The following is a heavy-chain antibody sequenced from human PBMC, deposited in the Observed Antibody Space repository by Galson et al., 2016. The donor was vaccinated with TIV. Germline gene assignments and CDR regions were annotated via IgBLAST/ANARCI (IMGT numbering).Heavy chain of an antibody. J-gene: IGHJ6*02. Sequence: SCKASGDTFLSYPFNWVRQAPGQGLEWMGGFIPMFGTPNYAQKFQGRVTITADESTSTVHMELSSLRSEDTGVYYWAKDRNTAMDTYHQYYGMDVWGQGTTVTVSS. D-gene: IGHD5-18*01. CDR1: GDTFLSYP. CDR3: AKDRNTAMDTYHQYYGMDV. V-gene: IGHV1-69*01. CDR2: FIPMFGTP.